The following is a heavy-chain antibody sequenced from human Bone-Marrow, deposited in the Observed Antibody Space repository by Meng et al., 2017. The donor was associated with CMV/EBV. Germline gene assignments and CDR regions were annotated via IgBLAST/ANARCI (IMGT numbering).Heavy chain of an antibody. CDR3: ARAGNVGYCRDRACWGYFDH. CDR1: GGSINSYY. CDR2: IYCSGST. D-gene: IGHD2-15*01. V-gene: IGHV4-59*01. J-gene: IGHJ4*02. Sequence: GSLRLSCIVSGGSINSYYWSWIRQPPGSGLEWIGYIYCSGSTTYNPSLKTRVTVSLDMSKNQFSLKLNTVTAADTAVYYCARAGNVGYCRDRACWGYFDHWGQGRLVTVSS.